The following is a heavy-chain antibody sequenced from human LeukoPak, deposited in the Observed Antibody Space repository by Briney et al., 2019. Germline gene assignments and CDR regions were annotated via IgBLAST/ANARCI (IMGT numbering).Heavy chain of an antibody. J-gene: IGHJ4*02. CDR2: ISYDGSNK. V-gene: IGHV3-30-3*01. D-gene: IGHD6-13*01. CDR1: GFTFSSYA. Sequence: GRSLRLSCAASGFTFSSYAMHWVRQAPGKGLEWVAVISYDGSNKYYADSVKGRFTISRDNSKNTLYLQMNSLRAEDTAVYYCAREGAAAGSFDYWGQGTLVTVSS. CDR3: AREGAAAGSFDY.